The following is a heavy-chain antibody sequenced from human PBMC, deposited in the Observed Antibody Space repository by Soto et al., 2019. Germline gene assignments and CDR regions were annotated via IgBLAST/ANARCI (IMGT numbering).Heavy chain of an antibody. CDR1: GYIFTDYY. Sequence: GASVKVSCKASGYIFTDYYMHWVRQAPGQELGWMGRINPNSGGTNYAQKFQGRVTMTRDTSTSTVYMELSSLRSEDTAVYYCARAGVTTTDEFDYWGQGTLVTVSS. J-gene: IGHJ4*02. CDR3: ARAGVTTTDEFDY. V-gene: IGHV1-2*06. D-gene: IGHD4-17*01. CDR2: INPNSGGT.